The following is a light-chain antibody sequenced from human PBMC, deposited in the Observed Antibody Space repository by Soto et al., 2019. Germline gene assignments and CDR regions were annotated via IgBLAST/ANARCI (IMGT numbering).Light chain of an antibody. CDR2: GAS. CDR3: QHPWT. CDR1: QSVSSSY. J-gene: IGKJ1*01. Sequence: EIVLTQSPGTLSLSPGERATLSCRASQSVSSSYLAWYQQKPGQAPRLLIYGASSRATGIPDRFSGSGSGTHFTLTISRLEPEDFAVYYCQHPWTFGQVTKVEIK. V-gene: IGKV3-20*01.